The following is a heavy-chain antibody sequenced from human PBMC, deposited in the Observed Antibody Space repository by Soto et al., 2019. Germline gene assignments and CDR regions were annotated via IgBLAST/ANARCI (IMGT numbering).Heavy chain of an antibody. CDR1: GFTFNSYA. CDR2: ISYDGRKK. D-gene: IGHD4-4*01. J-gene: IGHJ5*02. V-gene: IGHV3-30*18. Sequence: QVQLVESGGGVVQPGRSLRLSCAASGFTFNSYAMYWVRQAPGKGLDWVALISYDGRKKFYADSVKGRFTISRDDSKQTQYLEMKSLRIEDTAVYYCVKGSPHSSYSWFDPWGQGTLVTVSS. CDR3: VKGSPHSSYSWFDP.